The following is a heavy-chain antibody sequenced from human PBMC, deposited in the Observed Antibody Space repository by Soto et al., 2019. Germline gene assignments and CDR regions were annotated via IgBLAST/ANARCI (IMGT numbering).Heavy chain of an antibody. V-gene: IGHV6-1*01. CDR1: GDSVSSTSTA. J-gene: IGHJ4*02. D-gene: IGHD6-19*01. CDR3: ARGSYYSGWV. CDR2: TYYRSNWYT. Sequence: SQTLSLTCAIAGDSVSSTSTAWSWIRQSPSRGLEWLGRTYYRSNWYTDYAVSVKSRITISPDTSKNQFSLQLNSVTPEDTAVYYCARGSYYSGWVWGQGALVTVSS.